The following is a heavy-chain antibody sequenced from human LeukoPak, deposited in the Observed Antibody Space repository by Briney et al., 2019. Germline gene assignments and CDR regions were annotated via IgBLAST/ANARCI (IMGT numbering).Heavy chain of an antibody. D-gene: IGHD1-26*01. Sequence: PSETLSLTCSVSGGPISSNSYYWRWLRHPPGKGLEWIGTIYYSGNTYYNPSPKSRVSISVDTSKNQFPLTLTSVTPADTAVYYCARHSGSFYGQYDYWGQGTRVTVSS. CDR2: IYYSGNT. J-gene: IGHJ4*02. CDR3: ARHSGSFYGQYDY. CDR1: GGPISSNSYY. V-gene: IGHV4-39*01.